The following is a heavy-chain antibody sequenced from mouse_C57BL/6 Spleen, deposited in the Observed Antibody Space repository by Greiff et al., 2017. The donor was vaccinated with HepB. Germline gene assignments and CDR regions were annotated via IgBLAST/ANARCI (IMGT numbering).Heavy chain of an antibody. V-gene: IGHV5-4*01. CDR2: ISDGGSYT. Sequence: EVMLVESGGGLVKPGGSLKLSCAASGFTFSSYAMSWVRQTPEKRLEWVATISDGGSYTYYPDNVKGRFTISRDNAKNNLYLQMSHLNSEDTAMYYCARDRDYYGSSYGYFDVWGTGTTVTVSS. CDR1: GFTFSSYA. D-gene: IGHD1-1*01. J-gene: IGHJ1*03. CDR3: ARDRDYYGSSYGYFDV.